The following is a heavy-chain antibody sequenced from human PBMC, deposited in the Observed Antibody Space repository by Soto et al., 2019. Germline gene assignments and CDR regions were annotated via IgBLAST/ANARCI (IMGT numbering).Heavy chain of an antibody. V-gene: IGHV3-33*01. J-gene: IGHJ4*02. Sequence: GGSLRLSCAASGFTFSNYAMHWVRQAPGKGLEWVAVIWYDGTVKYYADSVKGRFTISRDSFKNTVYLEMNGLRAEDTAVYYCARPGGSCVNCYLVPFDYWGQGTLVTVSS. D-gene: IGHD2-15*01. CDR3: ARPGGSCVNCYLVPFDY. CDR1: GFTFSNYA. CDR2: IWYDGTVK.